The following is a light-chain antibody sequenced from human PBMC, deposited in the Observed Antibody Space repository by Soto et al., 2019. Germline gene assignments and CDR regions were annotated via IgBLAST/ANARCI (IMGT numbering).Light chain of an antibody. J-gene: IGLJ2*01. V-gene: IGLV2-11*01. CDR1: SSDVGGYNY. Sequence: QSALTQPRSVSGSPGQSGTISCTGTSSDVGGYNYVSWYQQHPGKAPKLMIYDVSKRPSGVPDRFSGSKSGNTAYLTISGLQAEDEADYYCCSYAGSYTFAVVGGRTPLTV. CDR3: CSYAGSYTFAV. CDR2: DVS.